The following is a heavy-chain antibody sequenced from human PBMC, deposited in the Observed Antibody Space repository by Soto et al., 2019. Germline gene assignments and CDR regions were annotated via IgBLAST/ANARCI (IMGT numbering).Heavy chain of an antibody. V-gene: IGHV3-23*01. CDR2: ISGSGGST. CDR1: GFTFSSYA. D-gene: IGHD6-13*01. J-gene: IGHJ5*02. CDR3: AKSVTRQQLGNWFDP. Sequence: PGGSLRLSCAASGFTFSSYAMSWVRQAPGKGLEWVSAISGSGGSTYYADSVKGRFTISRDNSKNTLYLQMNSLRAEDTAVYYCAKSVTRQQLGNWFDPWGQGTLVTVSS.